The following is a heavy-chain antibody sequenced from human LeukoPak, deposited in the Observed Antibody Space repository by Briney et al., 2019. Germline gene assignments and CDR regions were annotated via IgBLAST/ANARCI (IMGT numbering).Heavy chain of an antibody. CDR1: GGSFGGYY. J-gene: IGHJ4*02. V-gene: IGHV4-34*01. CDR3: ARGNYGDYGVDY. Sequence: SETLSLTCAVYGGSFGGYYWSWIRQPPGKGLEWIGEINHSGSTNYNPSLKSRVTISVDTSKNQFSLKLSSVTAADTAVYYCARGNYGDYGVDYWGQGTLVTVSS. D-gene: IGHD4-17*01. CDR2: INHSGST.